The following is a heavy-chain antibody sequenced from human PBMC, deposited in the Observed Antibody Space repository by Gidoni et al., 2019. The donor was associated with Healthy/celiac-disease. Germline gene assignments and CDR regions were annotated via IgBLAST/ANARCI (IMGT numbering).Heavy chain of an antibody. CDR2: ISSSSSYI. J-gene: IGHJ6*02. CDR1: GFTFSSYS. Sequence: EVQLVESGGGLVKPGGSLRLSCAASGFTFSSYSMNWVRQAPGKGLEWFSSISSSSSYIYYADSVKGRFTISRDNAKNSLYLQMNSLRAEDTAVYYCARDGSGYDFDYYYGMDVWGQGTTVTVSS. D-gene: IGHD5-12*01. V-gene: IGHV3-21*01. CDR3: ARDGSGYDFDYYYGMDV.